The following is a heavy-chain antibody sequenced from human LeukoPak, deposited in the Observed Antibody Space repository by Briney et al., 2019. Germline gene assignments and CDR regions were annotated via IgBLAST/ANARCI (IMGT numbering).Heavy chain of an antibody. Sequence: PGGSLRLSCAASGFAFSTYDMHWVRQVTGKGLEWFSTIGIPDDTYYSDSVKGRFSISRENTKNSLYLQMNSLRAGDTAVYYCANLGAFDCWGQGTLVIVSS. CDR2: IGIPDDT. V-gene: IGHV3-13*01. D-gene: IGHD3-16*01. J-gene: IGHJ4*02. CDR1: GFAFSTYD. CDR3: ANLGAFDC.